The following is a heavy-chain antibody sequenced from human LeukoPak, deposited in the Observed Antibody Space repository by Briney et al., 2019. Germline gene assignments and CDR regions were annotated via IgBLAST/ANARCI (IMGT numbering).Heavy chain of an antibody. Sequence: PGGSLRLSCAASGFTFSSYWMSWVRQAPGKGLEWVANIKQDGSEKYYVDSVKGRFTISRDNAKNTLYLQMNSLRAEDTAVYYCAKTYDSSGYYSSLFDYWGQGTLVTVSS. D-gene: IGHD3-22*01. V-gene: IGHV3-7*03. CDR1: GFTFSSYW. CDR3: AKTYDSSGYYSSLFDY. J-gene: IGHJ4*02. CDR2: IKQDGSEK.